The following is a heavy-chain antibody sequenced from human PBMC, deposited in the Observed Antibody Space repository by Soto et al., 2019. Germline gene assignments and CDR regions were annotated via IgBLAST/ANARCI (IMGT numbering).Heavy chain of an antibody. CDR2: IYYSGST. CDR1: GGSISSYY. CDR3: ASRTYYYDIGAFDI. D-gene: IGHD3-22*01. J-gene: IGHJ3*02. Sequence: SETLSLTCTVSGGSISSYYWSWIRQPPGKGLEWIGYIYYSGSTNYNPSLKSRVTISVDTSKNQFSLKLSSVTAADTAVYYCASRTYYYDIGAFDIWGQGTMVTASS. V-gene: IGHV4-59*01.